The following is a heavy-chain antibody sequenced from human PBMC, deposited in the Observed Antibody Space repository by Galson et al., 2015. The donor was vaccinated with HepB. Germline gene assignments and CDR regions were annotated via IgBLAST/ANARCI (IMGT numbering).Heavy chain of an antibody. D-gene: IGHD3-10*01. CDR1: GYTFTTYD. J-gene: IGHJ6*03. CDR2: MNLNNGDT. Sequence: SVKVSCKASGYTFTTYDINWVRQAPGQGPEWMAWMNLNNGDTGNAQKFQGRVTLTRDTSISTAYMEVSGLRSEDTAVYYCARGIGSYYMDVWGTGTTFTVSS. CDR3: ARGIGSYYMDV. V-gene: IGHV1-8*01.